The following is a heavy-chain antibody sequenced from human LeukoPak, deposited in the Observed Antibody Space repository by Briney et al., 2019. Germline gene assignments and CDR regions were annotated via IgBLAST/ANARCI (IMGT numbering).Heavy chain of an antibody. CDR3: AREGQAYYDVLFGYSPFDY. D-gene: IGHD3-9*01. Sequence: GASVRVSCKAYGYTFTSYHMHWVRQAPGQGLEWMGIINLSGDSARYAQKFQGRVTMTWDTSTNTVYMELSSLRSEDTAFYFCAREGQAYYDVLFGYSPFDYWGQGTPITVSA. CDR2: INLSGDSA. CDR1: GYTFTSYH. J-gene: IGHJ4*02. V-gene: IGHV1-46*01.